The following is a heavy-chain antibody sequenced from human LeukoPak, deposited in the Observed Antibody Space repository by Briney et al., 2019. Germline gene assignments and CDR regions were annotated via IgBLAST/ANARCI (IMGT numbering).Heavy chain of an antibody. J-gene: IGHJ4*02. CDR2: IHPSGGST. Sequence: ASVKVSCKASGYTXTSYYMHLVRQGPGQGLEWMGIIHPSGGSTNYAQKLQGRVTMTTDTSTSTAYMELRSLRSDDTAVYYCAGDHPARITMVRGVSLDYWGQGTLVTVSS. CDR1: GYTXTSYY. D-gene: IGHD3-10*01. V-gene: IGHV1-46*01. CDR3: AGDHPARITMVRGVSLDY.